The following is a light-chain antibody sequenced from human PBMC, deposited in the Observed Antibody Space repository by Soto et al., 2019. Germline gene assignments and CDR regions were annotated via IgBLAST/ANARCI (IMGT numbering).Light chain of an antibody. CDR2: WAS. CDR3: QQYYGIPYT. V-gene: IGKV4-1*01. J-gene: IGKJ2*01. CDR1: QSVLYNSNNKNF. Sequence: DIVMTQSPDSLAVSLGERATINCKSSQSVLYNSNNKNFLAWYQHKPGQPPKLLISWASTRESGVPDRFTGSGSGTDFTLTISSLQAGDVAVYYCQQYYGIPYTFGQGTKLEIK.